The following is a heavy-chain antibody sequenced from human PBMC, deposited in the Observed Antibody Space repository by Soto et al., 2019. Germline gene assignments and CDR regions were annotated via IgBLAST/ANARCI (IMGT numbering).Heavy chain of an antibody. J-gene: IGHJ3*02. CDR1: GYTLTELS. V-gene: IGHV1-24*01. Sequence: ASVKVSCKVSGYTLTELSMHWVRQAPGKGLEWMGCLDPKDGKTIYAQKFQGRVTMTRNTSISTAYMELSSLRSEDTAVYYCARVLYYDFWSGYHAFDIWGQGTMVTVSS. D-gene: IGHD3-3*01. CDR2: LDPKDGKT. CDR3: ARVLYYDFWSGYHAFDI.